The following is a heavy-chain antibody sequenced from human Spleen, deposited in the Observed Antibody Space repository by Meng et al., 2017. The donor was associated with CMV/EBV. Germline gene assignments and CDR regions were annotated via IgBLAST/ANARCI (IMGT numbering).Heavy chain of an antibody. CDR1: GGSFSGYN. V-gene: IGHV4-34*01. Sequence: QVQLPRWGAGLLKPPETLSLPCAVYGGSFSGYNWSWIRQPPGKGLEWIGEINHSGSTNYNPSLRSRITISVDTSKNQFSLRLRSVTAADTAVYYCASYGPCFGNNCPLSSFDHWGQGTLVTVSS. CDR2: INHSGST. J-gene: IGHJ4*02. D-gene: IGHD1-20*01. CDR3: ASYGPCFGNNCPLSSFDH.